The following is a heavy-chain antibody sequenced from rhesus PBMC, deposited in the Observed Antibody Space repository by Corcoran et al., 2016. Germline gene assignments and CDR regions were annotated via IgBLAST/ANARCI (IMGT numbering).Heavy chain of an antibody. D-gene: IGHD1-38*01. V-gene: IGHV4-160*01. CDR3: ARYFTWAIDY. J-gene: IGHJ4*01. CDR2: IHGDGGGT. Sequence: QVQLQESGPGLLKPSETLSLTCTVSGGSISSNFWSWIRQSPVKGLEWFGYIHGDGGGTSDNPSLESRVTISRATSKNQFSLRLNSVTAADTAVYYCARYFTWAIDYWGQGVMVTVTS. CDR1: GGSISSNF.